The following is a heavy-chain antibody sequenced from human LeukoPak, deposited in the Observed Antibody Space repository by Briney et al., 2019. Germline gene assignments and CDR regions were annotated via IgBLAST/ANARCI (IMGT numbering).Heavy chain of an antibody. Sequence: GASVKVSCKASGYTFTTYQVHWVRQATGQGLEWMGWMNPNSGNTGYAQKFQGRVTMTRNTSISTAYMELSSLRSEDTAVYYCARSSSVSMIVVGRDAFDIWGQGTMVTVSS. J-gene: IGHJ3*02. CDR3: ARSSSVSMIVVGRDAFDI. V-gene: IGHV1-8*02. CDR2: MNPNSGNT. D-gene: IGHD3-22*01. CDR1: GYTFTTYQ.